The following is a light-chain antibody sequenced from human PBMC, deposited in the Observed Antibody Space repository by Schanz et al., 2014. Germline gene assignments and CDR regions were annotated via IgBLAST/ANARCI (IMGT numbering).Light chain of an antibody. Sequence: QSALTQPASVSGSPGQSITISCTGTSSDVGGYHYVSWYQQHPGKAPKLMIYDVSDRPSGVSNRFSGSKSGNTASLTISGLQAEDEADYYCSSYTSSSTVVFGGGIKLTVL. J-gene: IGLJ2*01. CDR1: SSDVGGYHY. CDR3: SSYTSSSTVV. CDR2: DVS. V-gene: IGLV2-14*01.